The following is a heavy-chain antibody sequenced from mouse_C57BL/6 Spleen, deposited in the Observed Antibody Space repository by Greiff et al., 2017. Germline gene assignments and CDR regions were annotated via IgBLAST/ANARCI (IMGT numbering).Heavy chain of an antibody. CDR2: IHPNSGST. D-gene: IGHD1-1*01. J-gene: IGHJ2*01. V-gene: IGHV1-64*01. CDR1: GYTFTSYW. Sequence: VQLQQPGAELVKPGASVKLSCKASGYTFTSYWMHWVKQRPGQGLEWIGMIHPNSGSTNYNEKFKSKATLTVDNSSSTAYMQLSSLTSEDSAVYYCARTYYYGSSYGDYWGQGTTLTVSS. CDR3: ARTYYYGSSYGDY.